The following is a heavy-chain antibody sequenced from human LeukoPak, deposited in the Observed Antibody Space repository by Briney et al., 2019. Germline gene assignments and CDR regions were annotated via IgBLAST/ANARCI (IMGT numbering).Heavy chain of an antibody. Sequence: ASVKVSCKASGYTFTSYDINWVRQATGQGLEWMGWMNPNSGNTGYAQKFHGRVTTTRNTSISTAYMELSSLRSEDTAVYYCARVDYGDYGFDPWGQGTLVTVSS. D-gene: IGHD4-17*01. CDR2: MNPNSGNT. V-gene: IGHV1-8*01. CDR3: ARVDYGDYGFDP. J-gene: IGHJ5*02. CDR1: GYTFTSYD.